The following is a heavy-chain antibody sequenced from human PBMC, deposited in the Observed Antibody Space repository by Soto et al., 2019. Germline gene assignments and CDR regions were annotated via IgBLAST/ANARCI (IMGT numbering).Heavy chain of an antibody. CDR3: ARVEMVAVAGHEKYYYYYYGMDV. V-gene: IGHV6-1*01. CDR1: GDSVSSNSAA. D-gene: IGHD6-19*01. CDR2: TYYRSKWYN. J-gene: IGHJ6*02. Sequence: KQSQTLSLTCAISGDSVSSNSAAWNWIRQSPSRGLEWLGRTYYRSKWYNDYAVSVKSRITINPDTSKNQFSLQLNSVTPEDTAVYYCARVEMVAVAGHEKYYYYYYGMDVWGQGTTVTVSS.